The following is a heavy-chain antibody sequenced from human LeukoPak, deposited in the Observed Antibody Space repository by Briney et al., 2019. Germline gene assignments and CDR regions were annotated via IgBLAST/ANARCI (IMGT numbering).Heavy chain of an antibody. CDR2: IYYSGGT. V-gene: IGHV4-39*01. CDR1: GGSISSSSSY. CDR3: ARHYFDSSGYYCPPDY. Sequence: PSETLSLTCTVSGGSISSSSSYWAWIRQPPGKGLEWIGSIYYSGGTYYDPSLKSRVTISVDTSKNQFSLKLSSVTAADTAVYFCARHYFDSSGYYCPPDYWGQGILVTVSS. D-gene: IGHD3-22*01. J-gene: IGHJ4*02.